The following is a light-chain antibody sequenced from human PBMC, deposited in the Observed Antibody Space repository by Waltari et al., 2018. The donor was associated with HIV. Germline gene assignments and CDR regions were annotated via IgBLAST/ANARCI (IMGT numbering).Light chain of an antibody. V-gene: IGLV2-14*01. J-gene: IGLJ3*02. CDR2: EVS. Sequence: QSALTQPASVSASPGKSITISCTGTSSAIGTYNYVSWYQQHPGKAPKLMIFEVSKRPSGVSDRFSGSKSGNTASLTISGLQAEDEADYYCSSYTSSSSWVFGGGTKLTVL. CDR3: SSYTSSSSWV. CDR1: SSAIGTYNY.